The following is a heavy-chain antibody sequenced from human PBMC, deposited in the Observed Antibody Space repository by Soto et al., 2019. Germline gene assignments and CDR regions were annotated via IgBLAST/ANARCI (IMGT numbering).Heavy chain of an antibody. D-gene: IGHD6-13*01. CDR2: ISAYNGNT. V-gene: IGHV1-18*01. CDR3: ASGGGGSSWDYYYYGMED. Sequence: QVRLVQSGAGVKKHGASVKVSCRASGYTFTSYGISWVRQAPGQGREWMGWISAYNGNTNHAQQLQGRVTMTTDTSTSTAYMELRSLRYDDNAVYYWASGGGGSSWDYYYYGMEDWGQGTTVTDSS. J-gene: IGHJ6*02. CDR1: GYTFTSYG.